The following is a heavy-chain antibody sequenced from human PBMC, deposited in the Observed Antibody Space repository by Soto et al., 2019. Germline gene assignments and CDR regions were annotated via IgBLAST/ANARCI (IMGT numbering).Heavy chain of an antibody. Sequence: SETLSLTCTVSGGSISSSSFYWAWIRQPPGKGLEWIGSIYYSGSTYFSPSLKSRVTISVDTSKNQFSLKLNSVTAADTAVYYCARLPQYCSGGTFGVYCGQGTLVTVSS. V-gene: IGHV4-39*01. J-gene: IGHJ4*02. D-gene: IGHD2-15*01. CDR1: GGSISSSSFY. CDR3: ARLPQYCSGGTFGVY. CDR2: IYYSGST.